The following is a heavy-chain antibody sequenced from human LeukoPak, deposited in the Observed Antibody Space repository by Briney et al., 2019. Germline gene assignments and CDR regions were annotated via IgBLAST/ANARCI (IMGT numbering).Heavy chain of an antibody. CDR2: IIPIFGTA. CDR1: GGTFSSYA. CDR3: ARGDIVVVPAAMDYYYYMDV. Sequence: GASVKVSCKASGGTFSSYAISWVRQAPGQGLEWMGGIIPIFGTANYAQKFQGRVTITADESTSTAYMELSSLRSEDTAVYYCARGDIVVVPAAMDYYYYMDVWGKGITVTVSS. V-gene: IGHV1-69*01. D-gene: IGHD2-2*01. J-gene: IGHJ6*03.